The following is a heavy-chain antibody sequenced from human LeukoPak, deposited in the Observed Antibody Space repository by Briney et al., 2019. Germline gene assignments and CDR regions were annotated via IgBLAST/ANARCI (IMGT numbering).Heavy chain of an antibody. V-gene: IGHV3-23*01. CDR2: IRGTVTRT. J-gene: IGHJ4*02. Sequence: PRGSLRLSCAGSGFTFSRDGMSSVPEAPGKGLEWVSDIRGTVTRTYYADSVKGRFTISRDNSKNTLYLQMNSLRAEDTAVYYCAKVTYGSGTYGSFDYWGQGTLVTVSS. D-gene: IGHD3-10*01. CDR1: GFTFSRDG. CDR3: AKVTYGSGTYGSFDY.